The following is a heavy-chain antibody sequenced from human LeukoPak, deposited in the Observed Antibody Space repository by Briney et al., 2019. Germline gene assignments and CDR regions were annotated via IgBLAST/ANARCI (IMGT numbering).Heavy chain of an antibody. Sequence: SVTVSCKASAGTFSSYAISWVRQAPGQGLAWMGGTIPIFGTANYAQKLQGRVTITADESTSTAYMALSSLRSEDTAVYYCARDQHSGSGWYGTSDYWGQGTLVTVSS. D-gene: IGHD6-19*01. CDR3: ARDQHSGSGWYGTSDY. V-gene: IGHV1-69*13. J-gene: IGHJ4*02. CDR2: TIPIFGTA. CDR1: AGTFSSYA.